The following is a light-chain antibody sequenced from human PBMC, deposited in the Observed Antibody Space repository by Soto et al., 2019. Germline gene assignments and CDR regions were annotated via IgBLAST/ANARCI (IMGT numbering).Light chain of an antibody. CDR3: QSYDSSLV. CDR2: GNT. J-gene: IGLJ2*01. Sequence: QSVLTQPPSVSGAPGQRVTISCTGSSSNIGAGYDVHWYQQLPGTAPKLLIYGNTNRPSGVPDRFSGSRSGTSASLAITGLQAEDEADYYCQSYDSSLVFGGGTKL. CDR1: SSNIGAGYD. V-gene: IGLV1-40*01.